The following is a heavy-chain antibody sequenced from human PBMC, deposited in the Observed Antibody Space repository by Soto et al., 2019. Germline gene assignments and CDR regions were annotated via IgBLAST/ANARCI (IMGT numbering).Heavy chain of an antibody. Sequence: QVQLQESGPGLVKPSQTLSLTCTVSGGSISSGGYYWRWIRQHPGKGLEWIGYIYYSGSTYYNPSLKSRVTISVDTSKNQFSLKLSSVTAADTAVYYCAREIVGALQGYYYGMDVWGQGTTVTVSS. CDR3: AREIVGALQGYYYGMDV. CDR1: GGSISSGGYY. CDR2: IYYSGST. V-gene: IGHV4-31*03. D-gene: IGHD1-26*01. J-gene: IGHJ6*02.